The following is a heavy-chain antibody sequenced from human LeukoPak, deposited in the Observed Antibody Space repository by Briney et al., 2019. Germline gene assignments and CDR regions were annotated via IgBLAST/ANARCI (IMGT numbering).Heavy chain of an antibody. Sequence: PSETLSLTCAVYGGSFSGYYWSWIRQPPGKGLEWIGEINHSGSTNYNPSLKSRVTISVDTSKNQFSLKLSSVTAADTAVYYCAGVNSDYGMGVWGQGTTVTVSS. CDR3: AGVNSDYGMGV. CDR2: INHSGST. D-gene: IGHD3-10*01. V-gene: IGHV4-34*01. CDR1: GGSFSGYY. J-gene: IGHJ6*02.